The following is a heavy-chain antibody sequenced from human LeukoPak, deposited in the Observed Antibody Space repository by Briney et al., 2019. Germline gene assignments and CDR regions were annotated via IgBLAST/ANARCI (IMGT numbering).Heavy chain of an antibody. D-gene: IGHD3-9*01. Sequence: GASVKVSCKASGYTFTSYDINWVRQATGQGLEWMGWMNSNSGNTGYAQKFQGRVTMTRNTSISTAYMELSSLRSEDTAVYYCARGRVGGLRYFDWLPNREYYFDYWGQGTLVTVSS. CDR3: ARGRVGGLRYFDWLPNREYYFDY. CDR1: GYTFTSYD. CDR2: MNSNSGNT. J-gene: IGHJ4*02. V-gene: IGHV1-8*01.